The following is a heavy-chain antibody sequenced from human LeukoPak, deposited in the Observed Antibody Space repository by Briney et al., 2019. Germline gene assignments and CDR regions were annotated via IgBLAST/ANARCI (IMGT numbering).Heavy chain of an antibody. CDR2: INPNSGGT. D-gene: IGHD3-22*01. CDR3: AREKDSSAITGPWCALDI. CDR1: GYTFTGYY. Sequence: GASVKVSCKASGYTFTGYYMHWVRQAPGQGLEWMGWINPNSGGTNYAQKFQGRVTMTRDTSISTAYMELSRLRSDDTAVYYCAREKDSSAITGPWCALDIWGQGTMVTVSS. J-gene: IGHJ3*02. V-gene: IGHV1-2*02.